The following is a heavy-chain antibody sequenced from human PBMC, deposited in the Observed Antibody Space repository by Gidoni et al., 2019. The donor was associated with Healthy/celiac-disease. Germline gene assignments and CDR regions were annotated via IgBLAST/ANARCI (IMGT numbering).Heavy chain of an antibody. CDR1: AGSISSGGYS. CDR3: ARGPPGYDFWSGRQVRDSGMDV. Sequence: QLQLQESGSGLVKPPQTLSLTCAVSAGSISSGGYSWSWIRQPPGKGLEWIGYIYHSGSTYYNPSLKSRVTISVDRSKNQFSLKLSSVTAADTAVYYCARGPPGYDFWSGRQVRDSGMDVWGQGTTVTVSS. J-gene: IGHJ6*02. V-gene: IGHV4-30-2*01. CDR2: IYHSGST. D-gene: IGHD3-3*01.